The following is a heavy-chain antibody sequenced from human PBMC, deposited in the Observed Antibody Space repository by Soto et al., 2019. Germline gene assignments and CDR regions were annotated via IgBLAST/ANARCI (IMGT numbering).Heavy chain of an antibody. CDR2: ISYDGSNK. CDR3: AKGLLTMTAY. CDR1: GFTFSTFG. V-gene: IGHV3-30*18. D-gene: IGHD1-1*01. Sequence: PGGSLRLSCAASGFTFSTFGMHWVRQAPGKGLEWVAFISYDGSNKYYADSVKGRFTISRDNSKNTLYLQMNSLRAEDAAVYYCAKGLLTMTAYWGQGTPVTVSS. J-gene: IGHJ4*02.